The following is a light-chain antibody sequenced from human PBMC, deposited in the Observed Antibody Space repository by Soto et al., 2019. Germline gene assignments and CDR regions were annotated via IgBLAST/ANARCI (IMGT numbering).Light chain of an antibody. Sequence: GDRVTITCRTSQSISSWLAWYQQKPGKAPKLLIYKASTLKSGVPSRFSGSGSGTEFTLTISSLQPDDFATYYCQHYNSYSEAFGQVTKVDI. CDR2: KAS. V-gene: IGKV1-5*03. CDR3: QHYNSYSEA. CDR1: QSISSW. J-gene: IGKJ1*01.